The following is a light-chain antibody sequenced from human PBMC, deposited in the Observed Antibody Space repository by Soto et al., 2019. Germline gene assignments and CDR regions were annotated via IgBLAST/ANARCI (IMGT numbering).Light chain of an antibody. CDR2: DAS. Sequence: IQMTQSPSTLSAPVGDRVTITCRASQSISSWLAWYQQKPGKAPKLLIYDASSLESGVPSRFSGSGSGTEFILSISGLQPDDFATYYCQHYNSYSEAFGQGTKVDIK. CDR3: QHYNSYSEA. CDR1: QSISSW. V-gene: IGKV1-5*01. J-gene: IGKJ1*01.